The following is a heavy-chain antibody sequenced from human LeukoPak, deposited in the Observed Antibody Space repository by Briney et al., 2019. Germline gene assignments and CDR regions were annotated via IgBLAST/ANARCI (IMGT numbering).Heavy chain of an antibody. V-gene: IGHV1-8*01. CDR1: GYTFTSYD. D-gene: IGHD1-26*01. J-gene: IGHJ5*02. CDR3: ARGRGSYQRNWFDP. Sequence: VASVKVSYKASGYTFTSYDINWVRQATGQGLEWMGWMNPNSGNTGYAQKFQGRVTMTRNTSISTAYMELSSLRSEDTAVYYCARGRGSYQRNWFDPWGQGTLVTVSS. CDR2: MNPNSGNT.